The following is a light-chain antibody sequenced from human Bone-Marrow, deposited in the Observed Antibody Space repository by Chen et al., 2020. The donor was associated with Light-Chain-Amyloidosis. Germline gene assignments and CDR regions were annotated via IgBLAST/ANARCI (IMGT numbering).Light chain of an antibody. V-gene: IGKV3-20*01. CDR3: QQYGTSPLT. CDR2: GSS. CDR1: QTISSNY. J-gene: IGKJ4*01. Sequence: EIVLTQSPGTLSLSPGEGANLSCRASQTISSNYLTWYQQKFGQAPRRLIYGSSSRATGIPDSCTGSGSGTDFTLTINRLEPEDFAMYYCQQYGTSPLTFGGWTKVEIK.